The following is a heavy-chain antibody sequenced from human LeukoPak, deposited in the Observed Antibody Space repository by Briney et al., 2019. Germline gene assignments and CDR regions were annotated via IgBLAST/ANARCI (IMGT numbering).Heavy chain of an antibody. CDR3: ARASSGWLFDY. Sequence: ASVKVSCKASGYTFTSYYMHWVRQAPGQGLEWMRIINPSGGSTSYAQKFQGRVTMTRDTSTSTVYMELSSLRSEDTAVYYCARASSGWLFDYWGQGTLVTVSS. V-gene: IGHV1-46*03. D-gene: IGHD6-19*01. CDR2: INPSGGST. J-gene: IGHJ4*02. CDR1: GYTFTSYY.